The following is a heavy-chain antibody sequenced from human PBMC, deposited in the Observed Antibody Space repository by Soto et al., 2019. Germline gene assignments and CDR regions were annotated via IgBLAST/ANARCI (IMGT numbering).Heavy chain of an antibody. CDR3: VVTWSSSTSWGGYYGMDV. D-gene: IGHD6-6*01. V-gene: IGHV4-39*01. CDR1: GGSISSSSYY. CDR2: IYYSGST. Sequence: ETLSLTCTVSGGSISSSSYYWGWIRQPPGKGLEWIGSIYYSGSTYYNPSLKSRVTISVDTSKNQFSLKLSSVTAADTAVYYCVVTWSSSTSWGGYYGMDVWGQGTTVTVSS. J-gene: IGHJ6*02.